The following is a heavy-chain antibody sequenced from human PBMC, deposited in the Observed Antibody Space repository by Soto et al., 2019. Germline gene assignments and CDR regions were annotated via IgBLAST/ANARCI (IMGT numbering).Heavy chain of an antibody. Sequence: GGSLRLSCAASEFTFSTYAMTWVRQAPGRGLQWVATISDSGDITYYADSVKGRFTISRDNAKNTLYMQMNSLRAEDTAVYYCARDNSQNYGTPAASSWFHPWGQGTPVTVSS. J-gene: IGHJ5*02. CDR3: ARDNSQNYGTPAASSWFHP. V-gene: IGHV3-23*01. D-gene: IGHD2-15*01. CDR2: ISDSGDIT. CDR1: EFTFSTYA.